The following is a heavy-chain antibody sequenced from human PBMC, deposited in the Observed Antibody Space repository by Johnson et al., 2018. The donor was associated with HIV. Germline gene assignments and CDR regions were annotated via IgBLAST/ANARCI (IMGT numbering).Heavy chain of an antibody. CDR2: INWNGGST. V-gene: IGHV3-20*04. D-gene: IGHD3-22*01. J-gene: IGHJ3*02. Sequence: VQLVESGGGVVQPGRSMRLSCAASGFTFRTYGMSWVRQAPGKGLEWVSGINWNGGSTGYADSVKGRFTISRDNAKNSLYLQMNSLRAEDTALYYCAGRGYYDAFDIWGQGTMVTVSS. CDR3: AGRGYYDAFDI. CDR1: GFTFRTYG.